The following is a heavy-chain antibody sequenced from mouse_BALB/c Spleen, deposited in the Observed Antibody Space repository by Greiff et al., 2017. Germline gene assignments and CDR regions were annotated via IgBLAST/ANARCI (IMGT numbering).Heavy chain of an antibody. V-gene: IGHV14-4*02. Sequence: VQLKESGAELVRSGASVKLSCTASGFNIKDYYMHWVKQRPEQGLEWIGWIDPENGDTEYAPKFQGKATMTADTSSNTAYLQLSSLTSEDTAVYYCNAPYGVDYWGQGTTLTVSS. CDR1: GFNIKDYY. J-gene: IGHJ2*01. CDR2: IDPENGDT. D-gene: IGHD2-10*02. CDR3: NAPYGVDY.